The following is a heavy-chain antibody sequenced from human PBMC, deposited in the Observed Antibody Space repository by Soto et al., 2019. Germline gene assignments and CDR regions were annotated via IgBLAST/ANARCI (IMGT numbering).Heavy chain of an antibody. CDR1: GYTFTSYY. CDR3: ARPNGGGALGL. V-gene: IGHV1-46*01. CDR2: INPSGGST. Sequence: ASVKVSCKASGYTFTSYYMHWVRQAPGQGLEWMGIINPSGGSTSYAQKFQGRVTMTRDTSTSTVYTELSSLRSEDTAVYYCARPNGGGALGLWGQGTLVTVSS. J-gene: IGHJ4*02. D-gene: IGHD7-27*01.